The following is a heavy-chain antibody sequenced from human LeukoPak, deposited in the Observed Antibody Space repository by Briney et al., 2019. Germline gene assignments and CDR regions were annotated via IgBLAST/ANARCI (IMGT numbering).Heavy chain of an antibody. Sequence: PGGSLRLSCAASGFTFTTYAMSWVRQAPGKGLEWVSAIGGSGSNTYYADSVKGRFTTSIDNSKNTLFLQMNSLRAEDTAVYYCAKYGVGGNTDYWGQGTLVTVSS. CDR2: IGGSGSNT. V-gene: IGHV3-23*01. D-gene: IGHD2/OR15-2a*01. J-gene: IGHJ4*02. CDR3: AKYGVGGNTDY. CDR1: GFTFTTYA.